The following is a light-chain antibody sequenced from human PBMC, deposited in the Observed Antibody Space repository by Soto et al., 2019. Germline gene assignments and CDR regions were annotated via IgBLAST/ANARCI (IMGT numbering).Light chain of an antibody. Sequence: EIGLTQAPGTVSLSPGERATLCCRASQSVIGRQLAWYQHKPGQAPRLLMFGVSNRATGIPDRFTGSGSGTDFTLTISRLEPEDFAVYYCQVYGPSPPITFGQGTRLEIK. CDR1: QSVIGRQ. V-gene: IGKV3-20*01. J-gene: IGKJ5*01. CDR2: GVS. CDR3: QVYGPSPPIT.